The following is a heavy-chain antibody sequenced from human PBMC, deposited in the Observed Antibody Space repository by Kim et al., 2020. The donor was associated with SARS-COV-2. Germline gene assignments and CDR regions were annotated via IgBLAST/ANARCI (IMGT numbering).Heavy chain of an antibody. D-gene: IGHD6-13*01. J-gene: IGHJ4*02. Sequence: GGSLRLSCAASGFIFSNFYMSWIRQAPGKGLEWVSYISGGGSSIYYADSVKGRFTISRDNAKNALYLEMNSLRGEDTAVYYCASRSIHSRSGFDYWGQGTLVTVSS. V-gene: IGHV3-11*01. CDR3: ASRSIHSRSGFDY. CDR1: GFIFSNFY. CDR2: ISGGGSSI.